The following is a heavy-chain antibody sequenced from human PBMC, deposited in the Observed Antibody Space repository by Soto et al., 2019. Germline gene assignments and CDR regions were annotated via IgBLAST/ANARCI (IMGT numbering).Heavy chain of an antibody. Sequence: GESLKISCQGSGYSFTSYWIGWVRQMPGKGLEWMGIIYPGDSDTRYSPSFQGQVTISADKSISTAYLQWSSLKASDTAMYYCARQGSSGYYYYGMDVWGQGTTVTVSS. V-gene: IGHV5-51*01. CDR2: IYPGDSDT. CDR1: GYSFTSYW. J-gene: IGHJ6*02. CDR3: ARQGSSGYYYYGMDV. D-gene: IGHD6-6*01.